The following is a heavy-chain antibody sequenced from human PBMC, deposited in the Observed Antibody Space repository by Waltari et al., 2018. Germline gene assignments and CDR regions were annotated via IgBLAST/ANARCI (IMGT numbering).Heavy chain of an antibody. J-gene: IGHJ4*02. V-gene: IGHV1-18*01. CDR1: GYTSSNFG. CDR3: ARGGGPRTIVALPFDY. CDR2: ISGYSGNA. Sequence: QVQLVQSGAEVKTPGPSVKVSCKASGYTSSNFGITWVRQAPGQGLEWMGWISGYSGNANYVQSLQGRVTMTTDTSTSTAYLELRGLRSDDTAVYYCARGGGPRTIVALPFDYWGQGTLVTVSS. D-gene: IGHD5-12*01.